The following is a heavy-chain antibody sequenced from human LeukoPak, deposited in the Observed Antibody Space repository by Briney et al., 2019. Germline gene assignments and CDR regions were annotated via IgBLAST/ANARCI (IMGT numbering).Heavy chain of an antibody. CDR3: AKERIIAVAGLS. CDR1: GLTFSSYG. V-gene: IGHV3-30*18. CDR2: ISYDGSNK. J-gene: IGHJ4*02. Sequence: GGSLRLSCAPSGLTFSSYGMHWVRQAPGKGLEWVAVISYDGSNKYYADSVKGRFTIFRDNSKNTLYLQMNSLRAEDTAVYCCAKERIIAVAGLSWGQGTLVTVSS. D-gene: IGHD6-19*01.